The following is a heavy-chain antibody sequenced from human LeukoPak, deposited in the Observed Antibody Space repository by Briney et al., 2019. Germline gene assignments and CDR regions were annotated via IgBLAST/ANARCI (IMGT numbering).Heavy chain of an antibody. CDR2: ISSSVTTI. CDR3: ARGGYCSGGLCYSYTAFDV. CDR1: GFTFSYYE. V-gene: IGHV3-48*03. J-gene: IGHJ3*01. D-gene: IGHD2-15*01. Sequence: PGGSLRLSCAASGFTFSYYEMNCVRQAPGKGLEWVSYISSSVTTIYYADSVKGRFTIFRDNAKYSLSLQMNSLRAEDTAVYYCARGGYCSGGLCYSYTAFDVWGQGTMVTVSS.